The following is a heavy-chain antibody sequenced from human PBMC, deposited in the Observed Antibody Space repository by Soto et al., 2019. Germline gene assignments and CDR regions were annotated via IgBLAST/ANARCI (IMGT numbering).Heavy chain of an antibody. CDR3: ARGRFTMVRGVPSTYYFDY. Sequence: PGGSLRLSCAASGFTFSSYAMHWVRQAPGKGLEWVAVISYDGSNKYYADSVKGRFTISRDNSKNTLYLQMNSLRAEDTAVYYCARGRFTMVRGVPSTYYFDYWGQGTLVTVPS. CDR2: ISYDGSNK. D-gene: IGHD3-10*01. J-gene: IGHJ4*02. CDR1: GFTFSSYA. V-gene: IGHV3-30-3*01.